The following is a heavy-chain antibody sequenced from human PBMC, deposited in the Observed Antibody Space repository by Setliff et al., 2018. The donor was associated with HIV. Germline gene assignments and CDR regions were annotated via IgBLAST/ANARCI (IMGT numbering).Heavy chain of an antibody. J-gene: IGHJ5*02. CDR2: INHSGST. V-gene: IGHV4-34*01. D-gene: IGHD3-10*01. CDR3: ARDDYFKGISYWFDP. Sequence: PSETLSLTCAVYGGSFSGYYWSWIRQPPGKGLEWIGEINHSGSTNYNPSLKSRVTISVDTSKNQFSLKLSSVTAADTAVYYCARDDYFKGISYWFDPWGQGTLVTVSS. CDR1: GGSFSGYY.